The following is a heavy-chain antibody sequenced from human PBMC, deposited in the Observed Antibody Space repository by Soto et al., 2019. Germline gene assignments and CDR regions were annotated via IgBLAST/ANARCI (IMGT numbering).Heavy chain of an antibody. J-gene: IGHJ5*01. Sequence: PSETLSLTCSVSGDSISTVDYFWAWIRQPPGQALEYIGYIYKSTTTYYNPSFEGRVAISLDTSKSQLSLTVTSVTAADTAVYFCARGRYCLTGRCFPNWFDSWGQGTPVTVSS. CDR2: IYKSTTT. CDR3: ARGRYCLTGRCFPNWFDS. V-gene: IGHV4-30-4*01. CDR1: GDSISTVDYF. D-gene: IGHD2-15*01.